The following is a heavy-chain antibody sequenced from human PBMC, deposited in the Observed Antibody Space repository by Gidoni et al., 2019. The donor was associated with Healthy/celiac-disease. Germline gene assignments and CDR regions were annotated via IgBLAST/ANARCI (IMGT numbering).Heavy chain of an antibody. Sequence: QLQLQESGPGLVKPSETLSLTCTVSGGSISSSSYYWGWLRQPPGKGLEWIGSIYYSGSTYYNPSLKSRVTISVDTSKNQFSLKLSSVTAADTAVYYCARTYYDILTGYYAGWFDPWGQGTLVTVSS. J-gene: IGHJ5*02. CDR2: IYYSGST. CDR3: ARTYYDILTGYYAGWFDP. D-gene: IGHD3-9*01. CDR1: GGSISSSSYY. V-gene: IGHV4-39*01.